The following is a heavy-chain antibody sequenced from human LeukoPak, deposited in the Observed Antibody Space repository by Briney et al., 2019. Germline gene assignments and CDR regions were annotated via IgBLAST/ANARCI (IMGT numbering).Heavy chain of an antibody. CDR3: ARDLKYYFDTSGYPGYFIDY. Sequence: GGSLRLSCAASGFTFSNFARSWARQAPGKGLEWVSAIGGRGGGIFYADSVKGRFTISRDNSKTTLHLQMNSLRAEDTAVYYCARDLKYYFDTSGYPGYFIDYWGQGTLVTVSS. CDR2: IGGRGGGI. CDR1: GFTFSNFA. V-gene: IGHV3-23*01. D-gene: IGHD2/OR15-2a*01. J-gene: IGHJ4*02.